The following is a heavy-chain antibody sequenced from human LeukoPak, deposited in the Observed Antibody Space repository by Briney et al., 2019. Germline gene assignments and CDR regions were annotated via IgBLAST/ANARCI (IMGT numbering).Heavy chain of an antibody. CDR3: ARYWYYVSGTYYRTFDY. V-gene: IGHV4-39*01. J-gene: IGHJ4*02. D-gene: IGHD3-10*01. CDR2: IYYSGST. CDR1: GGSISSSSYY. Sequence: KPSETLSLTCTVSGGSISSSSYYWGWIRQPPGKGLEWIGIIYYSGSTYYNPSLKSRVTISVYTSKNQFSLKLSSVTAADTAVYYCARYWYYVSGTYYRTFDYWGQGTLVTVSS.